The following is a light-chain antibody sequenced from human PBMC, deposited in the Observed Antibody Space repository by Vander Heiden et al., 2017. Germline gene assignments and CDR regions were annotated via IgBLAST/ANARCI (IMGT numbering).Light chain of an antibody. V-gene: IGLV2-14*01. J-gene: IGLJ3*02. CDR2: EVS. CDR3: SSYTTSNTLV. Sequence: SAPTQPASVSGTPGQSITISCPGTSSDIGGYNFVSWYQQYPGKATKLLIYEVSKRPSGVANRFSGSKSDNTASLTISGLQAEDEADYYCSSYTTSNTLVFGGGTRVTVL. CDR1: SSDIGGYNF.